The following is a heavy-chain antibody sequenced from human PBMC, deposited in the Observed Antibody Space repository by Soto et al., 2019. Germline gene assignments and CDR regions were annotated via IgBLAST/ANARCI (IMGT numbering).Heavy chain of an antibody. CDR3: ARDLGTGTDY. Sequence: PSETLSLTCAVSGDPITSNNWWSWVRQAPGKGLEWIGEIYHSGATTYNPSLKNRATISVDPSKNHFSLKLTSVTAADTAVYFCARDLGTGTDYWGRGTMVTVYS. CDR2: IYHSGAT. D-gene: IGHD1-1*01. V-gene: IGHV4-4*02. CDR1: GDPITSNNW. J-gene: IGHJ4*02.